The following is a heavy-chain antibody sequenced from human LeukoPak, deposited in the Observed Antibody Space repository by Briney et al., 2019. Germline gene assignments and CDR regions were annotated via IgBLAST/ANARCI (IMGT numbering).Heavy chain of an antibody. CDR3: ARDSISGYYYYGGNSPFDY. CDR1: GFTFSSYS. Sequence: SGGSLRLSCAASGFTFSSYSMNWVRQAPGKGLEWVSSISSSSSYIYYADSVKGRFTISRDNAKNSLYLQMNSLRAEDTAVYYCARDSISGYYYYGGNSPFDYWGQGTLVTVSS. CDR2: ISSSSSYI. V-gene: IGHV3-21*01. J-gene: IGHJ4*02. D-gene: IGHD3-22*01.